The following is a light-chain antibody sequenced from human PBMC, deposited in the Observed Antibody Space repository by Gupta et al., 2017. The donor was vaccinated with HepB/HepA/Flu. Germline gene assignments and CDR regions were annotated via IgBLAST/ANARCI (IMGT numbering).Light chain of an antibody. CDR3: QSYDSSNWV. V-gene: IGLV6-57*03. Sequence: NFMLTQPHSVSESPGKTVTISCTRSSGSIASNYVQWYQQRPGSAPTTVIYEDNQRPSGVPDRFSGSIDSSSNSASLTIAGRKTEDEDDYYCQSYDSSNWVFGGGTKLTVL. CDR2: EDN. CDR1: SGSIASNY. J-gene: IGLJ3*02.